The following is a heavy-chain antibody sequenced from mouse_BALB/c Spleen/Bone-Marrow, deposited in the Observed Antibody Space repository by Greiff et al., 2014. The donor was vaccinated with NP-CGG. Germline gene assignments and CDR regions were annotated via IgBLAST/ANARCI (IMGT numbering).Heavy chain of an antibody. CDR1: GFTFSSYG. J-gene: IGHJ4*01. CDR3: ARHQRYYAMDY. CDR2: ISSGGSNT. V-gene: IGHV5-6*01. Sequence: VQLKESGGDLVKPGGSLKLSCAASGFTFSSYGMSWGRQTPDKRLEWVATISSGGSNTCYPDSVKGRFTISRDNAKNTLYLQMSSLKSEDTAMYYCARHQRYYAMDYWGQGTSVTVSS.